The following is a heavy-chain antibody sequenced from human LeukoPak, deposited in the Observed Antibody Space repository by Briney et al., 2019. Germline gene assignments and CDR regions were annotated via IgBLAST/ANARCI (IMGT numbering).Heavy chain of an antibody. CDR3: ATPIMAVVWCESCRVAFDI. J-gene: IGHJ3*02. CDR1: GGSISSSSYY. Sequence: PSETLSLTCTVSGGSISSSSYYWGWIRQPPGKGLEWIGSIYYSGSTYYNPSLKSRVTISVDTSKNQFSLKLSSVTAADTAVYYCATPIMAVVWCESCRVAFDIWGQGTMVTVSS. V-gene: IGHV4-39*01. CDR2: IYYSGST. D-gene: IGHD4-23*01.